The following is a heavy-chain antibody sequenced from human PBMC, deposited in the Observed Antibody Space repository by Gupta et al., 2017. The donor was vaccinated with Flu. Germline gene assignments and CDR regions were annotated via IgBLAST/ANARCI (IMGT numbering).Heavy chain of an antibody. CDR2: ITWDGSNT. J-gene: IGHJ4*02. D-gene: IGHD3-10*01. CDR3: EKDTRAGTGYFLDY. Sequence: RQAPGKGLEWVSLITWDGSNTNYVDSVKGRFTISRDNSKNSLYLQMNSLRSEDTALYYCEKDTRAGTGYFLDYWGQGTLVTVSS. V-gene: IGHV3-43*01.